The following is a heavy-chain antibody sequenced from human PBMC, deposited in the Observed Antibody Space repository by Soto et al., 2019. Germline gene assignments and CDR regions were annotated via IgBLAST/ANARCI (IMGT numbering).Heavy chain of an antibody. CDR2: TTSNGGST. CDR3: ARAREPADVQYFDWLNGYFDY. D-gene: IGHD3-9*01. V-gene: IGHV3-64*01. J-gene: IGHJ4*01. CDR1: GFTFRNYA. Sequence: HPGGSLRLSCAASGFTFRNYAMHWVRQAPGKGLEYVSATTSNGGSTYYANSVKGRFTISRDNSKNTLYLQMGSLRAEDMAVYYCARAREPADVQYFDWLNGYFDYWGHGTLVTVSS.